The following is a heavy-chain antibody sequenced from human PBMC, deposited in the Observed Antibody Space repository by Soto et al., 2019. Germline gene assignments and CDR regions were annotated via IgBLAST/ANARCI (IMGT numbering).Heavy chain of an antibody. V-gene: IGHV2-70*12. CDR1: GFSLSTSKMC. Sequence: SGPKLVKPTQTLTLTCTFSGFSLSTSKMCVSWIRQPPGKALEWLARIDWDDDKYYSTSLKTRLTISKDTSKNQVVLTMTNMDPVDTATYYCAHTMGIRYYFDYWGQGTLVTVSS. J-gene: IGHJ4*02. CDR2: IDWDDDK. D-gene: IGHD3-10*01. CDR3: AHTMGIRYYFDY.